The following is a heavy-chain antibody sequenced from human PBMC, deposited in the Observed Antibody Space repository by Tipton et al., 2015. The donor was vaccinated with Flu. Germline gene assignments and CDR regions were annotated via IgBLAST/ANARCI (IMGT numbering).Heavy chain of an antibody. V-gene: IGHV4-4*07. CDR3: ARERYSSGWLEYFQN. D-gene: IGHD6-19*01. CDR1: VGSISSYN. J-gene: IGHJ1*01. CDR2: IYSGGST. Sequence: LRLSCTVSVGSISSYNWNWIRQPAGKGLKWIGRIYSGGSTNYNPSLKRRVTMSIDSSKNQLSLKMTPVTAADTALYFCARERYSSGWLEYFQNWGQGTLVTVSS.